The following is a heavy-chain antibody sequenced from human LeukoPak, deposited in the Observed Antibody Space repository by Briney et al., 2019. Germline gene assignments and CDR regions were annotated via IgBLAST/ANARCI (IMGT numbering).Heavy chain of an antibody. J-gene: IGHJ6*03. CDR1: GGTFSSYA. D-gene: IGHD5-18*01. CDR3: ARGRYGPSLSYYYMDV. V-gene: IGHV1-69*05. Sequence: ASVKVSCKASGGTFSSYAISWVRQAPGQGLEWMGGIIPIFGTANYAQKFQGRVTITTDESTSTAYMELSSLRSEDTAVYYCARGRYGPSLSYYYMDVWGKGTTVTVSS. CDR2: IIPIFGTA.